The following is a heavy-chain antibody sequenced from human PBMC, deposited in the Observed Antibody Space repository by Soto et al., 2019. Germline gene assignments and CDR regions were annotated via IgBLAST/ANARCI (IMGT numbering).Heavy chain of an antibody. CDR2: IRSKADGGTT. CDR3: STGRYRHGSDY. CDR1: GFTLTNGW. V-gene: IGHV3-15*07. J-gene: IGHJ4*02. Sequence: TGGSLRLSCAAAGFTLTNGWMTWVRPAPGKGLEWVGRIRSKADGGTTDYSAPVKGRFTISRDDSKDTLYLQMNSLKDEDTAVYYCSTGRYRHGSDYWGPGTLVTVSS. D-gene: IGHD5-18*01.